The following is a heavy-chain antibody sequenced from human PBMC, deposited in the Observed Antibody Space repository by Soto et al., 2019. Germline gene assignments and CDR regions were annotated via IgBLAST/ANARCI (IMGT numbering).Heavy chain of an antibody. J-gene: IGHJ5*02. CDR1: GFTFSSYP. D-gene: IGHD6-13*01. V-gene: IGHV3-30-3*01. CDR3: ARSHSSSWHWFDP. Sequence: QVQLVESGGGVVQPGRSLRLSCAASGFTFSSYPMHWVRQAPGKGPEWVAVISVNGNNIHYGDSVKGRFTISRDNSKNTLYLQMSSLRVEDTAVYYCARSHSSSWHWFDPWCQGTLVTVSS. CDR2: ISVNGNNI.